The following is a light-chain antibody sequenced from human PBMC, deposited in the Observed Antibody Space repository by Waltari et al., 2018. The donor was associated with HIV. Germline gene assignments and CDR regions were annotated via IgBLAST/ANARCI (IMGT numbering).Light chain of an antibody. Sequence: QSVLTQPHSASGTPGQRATISCSGSRSNIGSNTVNCYQQLPGTAPKLLIYSNNQRPSGVPDRFSGSKSGTSASLAISGLQSEDEADYYCAAWDDSLNGRVFGGGTKLTVL. V-gene: IGLV1-44*01. CDR1: RSNIGSNT. CDR3: AAWDDSLNGRV. J-gene: IGLJ3*02. CDR2: SNN.